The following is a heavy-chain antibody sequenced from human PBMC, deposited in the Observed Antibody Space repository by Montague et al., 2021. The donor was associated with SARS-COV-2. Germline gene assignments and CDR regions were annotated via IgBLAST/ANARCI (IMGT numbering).Heavy chain of an antibody. CDR1: GGSISSGGFL. J-gene: IGHJ6*02. CDR2: IFYNGGT. Sequence: TLSLTCIVSGGSISSGGFLWTWVRHLPGKGLEWIGYIFYNGGTDYNPSLKSRVNIAVDTSKNQFSLRLSSVTAADTAVYYCSRGSYRYSHNYYCAMDVWGQGTTVIVSS. V-gene: IGHV4-31*03. CDR3: SRGSYRYSHNYYCAMDV. D-gene: IGHD4-11*01.